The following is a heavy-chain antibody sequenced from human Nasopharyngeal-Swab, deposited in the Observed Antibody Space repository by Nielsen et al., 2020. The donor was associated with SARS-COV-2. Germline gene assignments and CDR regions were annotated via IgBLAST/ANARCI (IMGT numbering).Heavy chain of an antibody. J-gene: IGHJ3*01. CDR2: VSNNDGSLT. V-gene: IGHV3-23*01. CDR3: AKDDFCPACAFDV. CDR1: GFGFWKYA. Sequence: GESLKISCAASGFGFWKYAMSWVRQAPGKGLEWVSTVSNNDGSLTVYADSVKGRFTISRDTSKNTVSLQMNSLRAEDTAVYYCAKDDFCPACAFDVWGQGTIVTVSS. D-gene: IGHD2-21*02.